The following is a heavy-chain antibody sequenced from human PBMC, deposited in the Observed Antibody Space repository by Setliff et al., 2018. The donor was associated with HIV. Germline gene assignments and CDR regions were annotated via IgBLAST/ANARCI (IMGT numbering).Heavy chain of an antibody. CDR1: GYTFTGYY. J-gene: IGHJ3*02. Sequence: ASVKVSCKASGYTFTGYYMHWVRQAPGQGLEWMGWINPNSGGTKYAQKFQGWVTMTRDTSISTAYMELSRLRSDDTAVYYCARGFITGTRGAFDIWGQGTVVTVSS. CDR3: ARGFITGTRGAFDI. V-gene: IGHV1-2*04. CDR2: INPNSGGT. D-gene: IGHD1-20*01.